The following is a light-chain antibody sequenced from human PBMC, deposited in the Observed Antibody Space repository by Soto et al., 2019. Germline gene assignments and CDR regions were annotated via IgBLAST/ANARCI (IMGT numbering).Light chain of an antibody. J-gene: IGLJ3*02. V-gene: IGLV4-69*01. CDR1: SGHSNYA. Sequence: QPVLTQSPSASASPGASVKLTCTLSSGHSNYAIAWHQQQPDKGPRYLMTVNSDGSHRRGDGIPDRFSGSSSGAERYLTISSLQADDEADYYCQTWGTGILVFGGGTKLTVL. CDR3: QTWGTGILV. CDR2: VNSDGSH.